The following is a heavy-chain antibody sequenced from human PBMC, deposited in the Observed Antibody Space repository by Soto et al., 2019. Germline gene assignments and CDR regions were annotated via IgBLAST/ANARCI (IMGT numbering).Heavy chain of an antibody. Sequence: SETLSLTCIVSVGTISGYYWTWIRQPAGKGLEWIGRIYSSGNTKYNPSLQSRVTMSLDTSNNQFSLRLTSVTAADTAVYYCARGQRFSDWFDPWGQGTLVTVSS. CDR3: ARGQRFSDWFDP. V-gene: IGHV4-4*07. J-gene: IGHJ5*02. CDR2: IYSSGNT. CDR1: VGTISGYY. D-gene: IGHD3-3*01.